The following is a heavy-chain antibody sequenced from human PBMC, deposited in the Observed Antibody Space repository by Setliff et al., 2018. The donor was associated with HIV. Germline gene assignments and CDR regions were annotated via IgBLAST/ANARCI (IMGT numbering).Heavy chain of an antibody. CDR1: GGSFSGYY. J-gene: IGHJ6*02. CDR3: ARVETTVRGATYAMDV. V-gene: IGHV4-34*12. D-gene: IGHD3-10*01. CDR2: IIHSGST. Sequence: SETLSLTCAVYGGSFSGYYWSWIRQPPGKGLEWTGEIIHSGSTNYNPSLKSRVTISVDTSKNQLSLNLTSVTAADTAVYYCARVETTVRGATYAMDVWGQGTTVTVSS.